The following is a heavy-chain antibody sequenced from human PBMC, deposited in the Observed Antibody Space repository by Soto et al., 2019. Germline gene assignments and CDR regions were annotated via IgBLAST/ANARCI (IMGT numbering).Heavy chain of an antibody. CDR2: IYHSGST. Sequence: PSETLSLTCAVSGGPISSGGYSWSWIRQPPGKGLEWIGYIYHSGSTYYNPSLKSRVTISVDRSKNQFSLKLSSVTAADTAVYYCARARPYYYGSGRCWFDPWGQGTLVTVSS. V-gene: IGHV4-30-2*01. CDR1: GGPISSGGYS. J-gene: IGHJ5*02. D-gene: IGHD3-10*01. CDR3: ARARPYYYGSGRCWFDP.